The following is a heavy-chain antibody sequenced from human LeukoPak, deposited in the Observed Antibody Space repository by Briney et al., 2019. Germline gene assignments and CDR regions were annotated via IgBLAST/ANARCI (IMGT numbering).Heavy chain of an antibody. CDR1: GYTFTNYG. Sequence: GASVKVSCKTSGYTFTNYGISWVRQAPGQGLEWMGWISAYNGNTNYAQKLQGRVTMTTDTSTSTAYMELRSLRSDDTAVYYCARDPPTQFFVDTAMVNYFDYWGQGTLVTVSS. V-gene: IGHV1-18*01. D-gene: IGHD5-18*01. J-gene: IGHJ4*02. CDR2: ISAYNGNT. CDR3: ARDPPTQFFVDTAMVNYFDY.